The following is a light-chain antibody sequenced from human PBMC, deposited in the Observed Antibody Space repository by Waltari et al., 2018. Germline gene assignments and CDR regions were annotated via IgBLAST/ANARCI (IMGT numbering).Light chain of an antibody. Sequence: AIQLTQSPSSLSASVGDRVTIPCRASQGISSALAWYQQKPGKAPTLLIYDASSLASGVPSRFGGSGSGTEFTLTISSLQPEDFATYYCQQFNNYPPTFGHGTRLEIK. CDR2: DAS. CDR1: QGISSA. CDR3: QQFNNYPPT. V-gene: IGKV1D-13*01. J-gene: IGKJ5*01.